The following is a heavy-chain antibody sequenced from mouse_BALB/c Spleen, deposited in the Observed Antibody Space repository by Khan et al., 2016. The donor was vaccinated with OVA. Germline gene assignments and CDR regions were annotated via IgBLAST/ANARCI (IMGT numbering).Heavy chain of an antibody. Sequence: QVQLKQSGPGLVAPSQSLSITCTISGFSLTSYGVHWVRQPPGKGLEWLVVIWSDGSTTYNSALKSRLSISKDNSKSQVFLKMNSLQTDDTAMYYCARQASWGHWYFDVWGAGTTVTVSS. V-gene: IGHV2-6-1*01. CDR2: IWSDGST. D-gene: IGHD4-1*01. J-gene: IGHJ1*01. CDR3: ARQASWGHWYFDV. CDR1: GFSLTSYG.